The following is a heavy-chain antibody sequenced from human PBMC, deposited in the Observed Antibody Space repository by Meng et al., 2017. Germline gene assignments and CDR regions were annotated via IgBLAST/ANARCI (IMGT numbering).Heavy chain of an antibody. CDR2: INSDGSST. CDR1: GFTFSSYW. V-gene: IGHV3-74*01. Sequence: GESLKISCAASGFTFSSYWMHWVRQAPGKGLVWVSRINSDGSSTSYADSVKGRFTISRDNAKNTLYLQMNSLRAEDTAVYYCARDSDSSSSGLIWGQGTLVTVSS. D-gene: IGHD6-6*01. J-gene: IGHJ4*02. CDR3: ARDSDSSSSGLI.